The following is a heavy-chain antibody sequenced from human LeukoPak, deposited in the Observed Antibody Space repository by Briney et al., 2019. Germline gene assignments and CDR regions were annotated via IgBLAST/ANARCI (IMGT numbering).Heavy chain of an antibody. Sequence: SETLSLTCTVSGGSISSSSYSWGWIRQPPGKGLEWIGSIYYSGSTYYNPSLKSRVTISVDTSKNQFSLKLSSVTAADTAVYYCARYYSGSYYVRNWFDPWGQGTLVTVSS. CDR1: GGSISSSSYS. CDR2: IYYSGST. D-gene: IGHD1-26*01. V-gene: IGHV4-39*01. J-gene: IGHJ5*02. CDR3: ARYYSGSYYVRNWFDP.